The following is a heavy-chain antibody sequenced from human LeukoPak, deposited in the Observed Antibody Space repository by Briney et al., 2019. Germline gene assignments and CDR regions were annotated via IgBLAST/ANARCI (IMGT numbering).Heavy chain of an antibody. J-gene: IGHJ4*02. Sequence: GGSLRPSCAASGFTFSSNWMSWVRQAPGKGLEWVANIKQEGSEKYYVDSVKGRFSISRDNAKNSLYLQMNSLRAEDTAVYYCARGGSRYDNWGQGTLVTVSS. D-gene: IGHD3-22*01. CDR1: GFTFSSNW. V-gene: IGHV3-7*01. CDR3: ARGGSRYDN. CDR2: IKQEGSEK.